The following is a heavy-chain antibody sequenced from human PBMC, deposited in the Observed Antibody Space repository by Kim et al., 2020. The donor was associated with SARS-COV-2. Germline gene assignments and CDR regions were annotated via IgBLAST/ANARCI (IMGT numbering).Heavy chain of an antibody. CDR1: GGSIISYY. D-gene: IGHD5-12*01. Sequence: SETLSLTCAVSGGSIISYYWSWIRQPAGKGLEWIGRIYSTGSASYNPSLKSRVTMSVDTSRNQLSLKVNSVTAADTAVYYCARGERRIVATWGQGAL. J-gene: IGHJ4*02. CDR2: IYSTGSA. CDR3: ARGERRIVAT. V-gene: IGHV4-4*07.